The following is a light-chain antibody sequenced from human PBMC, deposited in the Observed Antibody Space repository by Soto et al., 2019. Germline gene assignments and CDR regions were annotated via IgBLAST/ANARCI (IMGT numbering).Light chain of an antibody. Sequence: SVLTQPASVSGSPGQSITISCTGTSSDVGGYNYVSWYQQHPGKAPKLMIYDVSNRPSGVSNRFSGSKSGNTASLTISGVQAEDESDYYCSSYTSSSTRVFGAGTKLTVL. CDR2: DVS. J-gene: IGLJ1*01. CDR3: SSYTSSSTRV. V-gene: IGLV2-14*01. CDR1: SSDVGGYNY.